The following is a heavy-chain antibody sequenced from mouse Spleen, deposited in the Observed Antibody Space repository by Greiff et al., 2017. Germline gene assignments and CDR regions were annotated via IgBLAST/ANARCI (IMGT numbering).Heavy chain of an antibody. V-gene: IGHV3-6*01. D-gene: IGHD4-1*01. CDR3: ATNWDAFAY. CDR1: GYSITSGYY. J-gene: IGHJ3*01. Sequence: EVKLMESGPGLVKPSQSLSLTCSVTGYSITSGYYWNWIRQFPGNKLEWMGYISYDGSNNYNPSLKNRISITRDTSKNQFFLKLNSVTTEDTATYYCATNWDAFAYWGQGTLVTVSA. CDR2: ISYDGSN.